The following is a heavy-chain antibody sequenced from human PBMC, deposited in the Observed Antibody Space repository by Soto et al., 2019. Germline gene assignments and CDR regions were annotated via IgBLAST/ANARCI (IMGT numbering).Heavy chain of an antibody. CDR3: AALEGYSSGWYDSWYFDL. CDR2: IVVGSGNT. V-gene: IGHV1-58*01. CDR1: GFTFTSSA. D-gene: IGHD6-19*01. Sequence: SVKVSCKASGFTFTSSAVQWVRQARGQRLEWIGWIVVGSGNTNYAQKFQERVTITRDMSTSTAYMELSSLRSEDTAVYYCAALEGYSSGWYDSWYFDLWGRGTLVTVSS. J-gene: IGHJ2*01.